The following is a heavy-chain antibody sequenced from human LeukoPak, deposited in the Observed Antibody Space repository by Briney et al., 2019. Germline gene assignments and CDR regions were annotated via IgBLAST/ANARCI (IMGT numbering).Heavy chain of an antibody. J-gene: IGHJ5*02. CDR3: ARVEGSRTPYHNWFDP. CDR1: GGTFSSYA. V-gene: IGHV1-69*05. CDR2: IIPIFGTA. D-gene: IGHD3-10*01. Sequence: VASVKVSCKASGGTFSSYAVSWVRQAPGQGLEWMGGIIPIFGTANYAQKFQGRVTITTDESTSTAYMELSSLRSEDTALYYCARVEGSRTPYHNWFDPWGQGTLVTVSS.